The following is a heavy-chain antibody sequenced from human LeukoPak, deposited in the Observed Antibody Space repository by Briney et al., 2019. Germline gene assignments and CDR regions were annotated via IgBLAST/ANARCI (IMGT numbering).Heavy chain of an antibody. CDR3: ARGPVSHDFDY. J-gene: IGHJ4*02. D-gene: IGHD2-8*01. CDR2: IYYSGST. Sequence: PSQTLSLTCTVSGGSISSGDYYWSWIRQPPGKGLEWIGYIYYSGSTYYNPSLKSRVTISVDTSKNQFSPKLSSVTAADTAVYYCARGPVSHDFDYWGQGTLVTVSS. V-gene: IGHV4-30-4*01. CDR1: GGSISSGDYY.